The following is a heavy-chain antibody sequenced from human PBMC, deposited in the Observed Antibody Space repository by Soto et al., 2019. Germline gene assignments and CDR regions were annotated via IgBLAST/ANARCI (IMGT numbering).Heavy chain of an antibody. V-gene: IGHV3-74*01. J-gene: IGHJ5*02. CDR2: MNPAGTIT. CDR3: TSDTFGLRDT. D-gene: IGHD3-16*01. Sequence: MQMVESGGGSVQPGGSLRLSCAASGFPFSHYWMHWVRQTPGKGLVWVSRMNPAGTITNYADSVEGRFTISRDNADSALFLQMNSLRAEDTAIYYCTSDTFGLRDTWGQGTLVTVSS. CDR1: GFPFSHYW.